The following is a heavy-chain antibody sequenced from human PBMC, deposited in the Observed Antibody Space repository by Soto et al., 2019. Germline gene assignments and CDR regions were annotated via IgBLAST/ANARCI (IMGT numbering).Heavy chain of an antibody. Sequence: SETLSLTCTVSGGSISSYYWSWIRQPPGKGLEWIGYIYYSGSTNYNPSLKSRVTISVDTSKSQFSLKLSSVTAADTAVYYCARRTYYYDSSGYYSYYFDYWGQGTPVNVSS. J-gene: IGHJ4*02. CDR1: GGSISSYY. D-gene: IGHD3-22*01. V-gene: IGHV4-59*01. CDR3: ARRTYYYDSSGYYSYYFDY. CDR2: IYYSGST.